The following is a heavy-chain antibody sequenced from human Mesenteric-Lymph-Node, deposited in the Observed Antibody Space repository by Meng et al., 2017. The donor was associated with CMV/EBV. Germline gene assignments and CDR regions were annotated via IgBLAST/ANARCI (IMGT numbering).Heavy chain of an antibody. J-gene: IGHJ5*02. Sequence: AVYGGSVSGYYRSWIRQPPGKGLECIGEINPSGCTNYYPSLKSRVTISVDTSKNQFSLKLSSVTAADTAVYYCAKVPTYYYDSSGYPWGQGTLVTVSS. CDR3: AKVPTYYYDSSGYP. CDR2: INPSGCT. CDR1: GGSVSGYY. D-gene: IGHD3-22*01. V-gene: IGHV4-34*01.